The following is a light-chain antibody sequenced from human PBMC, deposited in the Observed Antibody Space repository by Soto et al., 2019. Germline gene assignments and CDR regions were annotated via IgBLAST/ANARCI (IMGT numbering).Light chain of an antibody. CDR3: QQYNNWPPL. CDR1: QSVSSN. J-gene: IGKJ3*01. CDR2: GAS. Sequence: EIVMTQSPATLSVSPGERSTLSCRASQSVSSNLAWYQQKPGQAPRLLIYGASTRATGIPARFSGSGSGTEFTLTISSLQSEDFAHYYCQQYNNWPPLFGPGTKVDIK. V-gene: IGKV3-15*01.